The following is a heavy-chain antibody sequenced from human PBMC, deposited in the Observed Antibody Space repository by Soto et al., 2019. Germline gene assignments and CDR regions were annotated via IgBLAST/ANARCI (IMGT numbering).Heavy chain of an antibody. J-gene: IGHJ6*02. D-gene: IGHD3-22*01. CDR3: ASRAYYYDSSGYLTYYYYGMDV. CDR1: GYSFTSYC. Sequence: SCKCSGYSFTSYCIGWVRQMPGKGLEWMGIIYPGDSDTRYSPSFQGQVTISADKSISTAYLQWSSLKASDTAMYYCASRAYYYDSSGYLTYYYYGMDVWGQGTTVTVSS. CDR2: IYPGDSDT. V-gene: IGHV5-51*01.